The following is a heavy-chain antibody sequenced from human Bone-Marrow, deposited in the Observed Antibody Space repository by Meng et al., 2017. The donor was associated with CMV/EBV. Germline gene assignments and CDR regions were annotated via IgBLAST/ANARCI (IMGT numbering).Heavy chain of an antibody. D-gene: IGHD3-3*01. CDR3: ARDGTGYDFWSARNWFDP. CDR1: GFTFTSSA. CDR2: IVVGSGNT. V-gene: IGHV1-58*01. Sequence: SVKVSCKASGFTFTSSAVQWVRQARGQRLEWIGWIVVGSGNTNYAQKFQERVTITRDMSTSTAYMELSSLRSEDTAVYYCARDGTGYDFWSARNWFDPWGQGTLVTVSS. J-gene: IGHJ5*02.